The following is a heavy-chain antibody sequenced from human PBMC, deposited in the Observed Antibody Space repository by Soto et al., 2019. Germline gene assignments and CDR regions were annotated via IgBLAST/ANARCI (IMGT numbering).Heavy chain of an antibody. CDR2: MDYSGST. V-gene: IGHV4-59*08. CDR1: GGSISSYY. D-gene: IGHD6-6*01. CDR3: ARLSSSTRNWFDP. Sequence: QVQLQESGPGLVGPSETLSLTCTVSGGSISSYYWSWIRQSPGKGLEWIGYMDYSGSTDYNPSLKSRVTISVDTSKNHFSLKLSSVTAADTAVYYCARLSSSTRNWFDPWGQGTLVTVSS. J-gene: IGHJ5*02.